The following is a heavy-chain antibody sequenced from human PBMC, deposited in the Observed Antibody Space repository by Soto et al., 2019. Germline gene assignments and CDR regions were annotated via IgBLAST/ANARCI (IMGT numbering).Heavy chain of an antibody. J-gene: IGHJ4*02. CDR3: ARSPAVDTAMGDFDY. V-gene: IGHV1-3*01. D-gene: IGHD5-18*01. CDR1: GFTFTSYA. Sequence: GASLKVSCKAPGFTFTSYAMHWVCQAPGQRLEWMGWINAGNGNTKYSQKFQGRVTITRDTSASTAYMELSSLRSEDTAVYYCARSPAVDTAMGDFDYWGQGTLVTVSS. CDR2: INAGNGNT.